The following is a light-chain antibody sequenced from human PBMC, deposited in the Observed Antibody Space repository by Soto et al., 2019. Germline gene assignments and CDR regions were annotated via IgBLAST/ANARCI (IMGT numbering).Light chain of an antibody. CDR3: AAWDDSLNGPV. Sequence: QLVLTQPPSVSGAPGQRVTISCTGSSSNIGAGFDVHWYHQIAGTAPKLLIYGNSNRPSGVPDRFSGSKSGTSASLAISGLQSDDEAEYYCAAWDDSLNGPVFGGGTKLTVL. CDR2: GNS. CDR1: SSNIGAGFD. V-gene: IGLV1-40*01. J-gene: IGLJ2*01.